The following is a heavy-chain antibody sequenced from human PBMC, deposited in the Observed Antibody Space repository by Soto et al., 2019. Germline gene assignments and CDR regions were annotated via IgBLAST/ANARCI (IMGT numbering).Heavy chain of an antibody. V-gene: IGHV3-49*04. CDR3: TRNVIAVV. J-gene: IGHJ4*01. CDR1: GFTFGDYA. D-gene: IGHD6-19*01. CDR2: IRSKAYGGTT. Sequence: GGSLRLSCTASGFTFGDYAMSWVRQAPGKGLEWVGFIRSKAYGGTTEYAASVKCRFTISRDDSKSIAYLQMNSLKTEDTAVYYCTRNVIAVVWGQGTLVTVSS.